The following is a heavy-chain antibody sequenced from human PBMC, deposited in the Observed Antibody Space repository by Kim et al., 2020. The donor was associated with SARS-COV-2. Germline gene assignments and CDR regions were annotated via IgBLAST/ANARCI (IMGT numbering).Heavy chain of an antibody. CDR1: GFTFRSHV. J-gene: IGHJ6*02. Sequence: GGSLRLSCVASGFTFRSHVMHWVRQAPGKGLEWVADISYDGNRQYYADSVKGRFAISRDNSRDTLYLQMDSLRPEDTAVYYCTRDYYGSETSYTGMDVWGQGTTVTVS. D-gene: IGHD3-10*01. V-gene: IGHV3-30*09. CDR3: TRDYYGSETSYTGMDV. CDR2: ISYDGNRQ.